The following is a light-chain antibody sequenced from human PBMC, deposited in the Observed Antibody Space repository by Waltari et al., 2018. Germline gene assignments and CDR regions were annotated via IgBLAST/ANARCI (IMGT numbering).Light chain of an antibody. CDR2: DVS. CDR3: GAHTTSSGV. J-gene: IGLJ1*01. Sequence: QSALTQPASVSGSPGQSVTISCTGTSGDVGAYNFISWYQQHPAKAPKLMIYDVSKRPVGVSICLSGSMSGNVASRTIAGLSTEDVAVKYCGAHTTSSGVYGTRTKVTVL. V-gene: IGLV2-14*01. CDR1: SGDVGAYNF.